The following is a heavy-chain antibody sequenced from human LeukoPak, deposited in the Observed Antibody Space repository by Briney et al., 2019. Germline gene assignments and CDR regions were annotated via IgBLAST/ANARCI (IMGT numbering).Heavy chain of an antibody. Sequence: PGGSLRLSCAASGFTFNNYAMNWVRQAPGKGLEWVSGISGSGGSTYYADSVKGRFTISRDNSKNTLYLQMNSLRAEDTAVYYCAKEGTGWQWLGDYFDYWGQGTLVTVSS. V-gene: IGHV3-23*01. D-gene: IGHD6-19*01. CDR3: AKEGTGWQWLGDYFDY. CDR1: GFTFNNYA. J-gene: IGHJ4*02. CDR2: ISGSGGST.